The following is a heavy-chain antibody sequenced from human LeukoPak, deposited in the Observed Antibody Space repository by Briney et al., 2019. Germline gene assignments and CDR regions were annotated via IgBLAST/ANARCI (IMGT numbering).Heavy chain of an antibody. CDR2: IYYSGST. J-gene: IGHJ4*02. Sequence: SETLSLTCTVSGGSISSSSYYWGWIRQPPGKGLEWIGSIYYSGSTYYNPSLKSRITISVDTSKNQFSLKLSSVTAAETAVYYCASIAAAGNYWGQGTLVTVSS. D-gene: IGHD6-13*01. CDR1: GGSISSSSYY. V-gene: IGHV4-39*01. CDR3: ASIAAAGNY.